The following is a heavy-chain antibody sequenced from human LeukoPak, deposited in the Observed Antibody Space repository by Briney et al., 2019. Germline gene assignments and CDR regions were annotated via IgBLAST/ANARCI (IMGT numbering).Heavy chain of an antibody. CDR2: IIPILGIA. CDR1: GGTFSSYA. J-gene: IGHJ6*02. V-gene: IGHV1-69*04. D-gene: IGHD2-2*01. Sequence: AASVKVSCKASGGTFSSYAISWVRQAPGQGLEWMGRIIPILGIANYAQKFQGRVTITADKSTSTAYMELSSLRSEDTAVYYCARQDIVVVPAASRGYYYYGMDVWGQGTTVTVSS. CDR3: ARQDIVVVPAASRGYYYYGMDV.